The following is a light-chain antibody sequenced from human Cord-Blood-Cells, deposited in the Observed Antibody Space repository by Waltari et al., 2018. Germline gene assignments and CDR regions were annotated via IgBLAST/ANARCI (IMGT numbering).Light chain of an antibody. Sequence: SSRASWRFSSSDVDCDQQKPCQAPRLLIYGASSRATGIPDRFSGSGSGTDFTLTISRLEPEDFAVYYCQQYGSSPLTFGGGTKVEIK. CDR2: GAS. V-gene: IGKV3-20*01. J-gene: IGKJ4*01. CDR1: WRFSSSD. CDR3: QQYGSSPLT.